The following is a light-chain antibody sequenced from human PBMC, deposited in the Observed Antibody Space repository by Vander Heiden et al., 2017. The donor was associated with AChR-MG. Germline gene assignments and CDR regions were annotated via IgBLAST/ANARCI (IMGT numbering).Light chain of an antibody. V-gene: IGKV3-15*01. CDR1: QRISRN. CDR3: QQYDDWIT. CDR2: DAS. Sequence: DIVMTQSPVTLSVSPGERVTLSCRASQRISRNLAWYQQKNGQAPRLLIVDASTRATGIPARFSGSGSGTDFTLTISRLQSEDFGVYYCQQYDDWITFGQGTRLEIK. J-gene: IGKJ5*01.